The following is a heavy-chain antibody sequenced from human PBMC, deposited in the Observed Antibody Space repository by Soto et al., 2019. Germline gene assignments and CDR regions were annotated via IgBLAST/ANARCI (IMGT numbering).Heavy chain of an antibody. J-gene: IGHJ6*02. V-gene: IGHV4-34*01. CDR2: INHSGST. Sequence: QVQLQQWGAGLLKPSETLSLTCAVYGGSFSGYYWSWIRQPPGKGLEWIGEINHSGSTNYNPSLRSRVTISVDTSKNEFSLKLSSVTAADTAVYYCARFVAHCSSTSCYNNYYYYGMDVWGQGTTVTVSS. CDR1: GGSFSGYY. CDR3: ARFVAHCSSTSCYNNYYYYGMDV. D-gene: IGHD2-2*02.